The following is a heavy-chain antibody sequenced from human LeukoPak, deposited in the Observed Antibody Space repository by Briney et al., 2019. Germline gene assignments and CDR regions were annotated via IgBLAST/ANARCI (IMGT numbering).Heavy chain of an antibody. D-gene: IGHD3-10*01. CDR2: IYYSGST. Sequence: PSETLSLTCTVSGGSISSSSYYWGWIRQPPGKGLEWIGSIYYSGSTYYNPSLKSRVTISVDTSKNQFSLKLSSVTAADTAVYYCAAYRSGTHYNSYYFDNWGQGTLVIVSS. J-gene: IGHJ4*02. V-gene: IGHV4-39*01. CDR1: GGSISSSSYY. CDR3: AAYRSGTHYNSYYFDN.